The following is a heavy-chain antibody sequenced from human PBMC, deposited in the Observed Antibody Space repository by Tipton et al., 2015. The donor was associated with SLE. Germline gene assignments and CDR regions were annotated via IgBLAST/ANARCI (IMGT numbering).Heavy chain of an antibody. V-gene: IGHV3-30*03. Sequence: SLRLSCAASGFTFSSYGMHWVRQAPGKGLEWVAVISYDGSNKYYADSVKGRFTISRDNSKNTLYLQMNSLRAEDTAVYYCARDRGPMVRGVIDYWGQGTLVTVSS. CDR1: GFTFSSYG. J-gene: IGHJ4*02. CDR3: ARDRGPMVRGVIDY. D-gene: IGHD3-10*01. CDR2: ISYDGSNK.